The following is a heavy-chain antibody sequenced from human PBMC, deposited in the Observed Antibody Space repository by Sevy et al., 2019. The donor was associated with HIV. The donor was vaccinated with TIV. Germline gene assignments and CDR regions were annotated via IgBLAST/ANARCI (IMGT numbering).Heavy chain of an antibody. CDR1: GFTFSSYA. D-gene: IGHD3-3*01. Sequence: GGSLRLSCAASGFTFSSYAMSWVRQAPGKWLEWVSAISGSGGSTYYAYSVKGRFTISRDNSKNTLYLQMNSLRAEDTAVYYCAKDRKAIPPFLGIWGQGTMVTVSS. CDR2: ISGSGGST. J-gene: IGHJ3*02. V-gene: IGHV3-23*01. CDR3: AKDRKAIPPFLGI.